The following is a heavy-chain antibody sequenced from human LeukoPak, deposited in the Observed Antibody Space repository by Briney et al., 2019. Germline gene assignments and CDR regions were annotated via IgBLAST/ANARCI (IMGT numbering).Heavy chain of an antibody. CDR1: GYTFTGYY. CDR2: INPNSGGT. Sequence: ASVKVSCKASGYTFTGYYMHWVRQAPGQGLEWMGWINPNSGGTNYAQKFQGRVTMTRDTSISTAYMELSRLRSDDTAVYYCARASILRFLEWLPIGKGWFDPWGQGTLSPSPQ. CDR3: ARASILRFLEWLPIGKGWFDP. J-gene: IGHJ5*02. V-gene: IGHV1-2*02. D-gene: IGHD3-3*01.